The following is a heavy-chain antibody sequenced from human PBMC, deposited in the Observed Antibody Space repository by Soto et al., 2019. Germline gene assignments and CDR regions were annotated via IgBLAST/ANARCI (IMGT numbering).Heavy chain of an antibody. D-gene: IGHD1-26*01. V-gene: IGHV1-2*02. J-gene: IGHJ6*02. CDR1: GYTFTGSY. Sequence: ASVKVSCKASGYTFTGSYVHWVRQAPGQGLEWMGWINPNSGDTYLAQRFQGRVTMNRDTSIGTAYMELRGLTSDDTAEYYCAKGGAIVAAGTRVYLYNAMDVWGQGTTVTVSS. CDR3: AKGGAIVAAGTRVYLYNAMDV. CDR2: INPNSGDT.